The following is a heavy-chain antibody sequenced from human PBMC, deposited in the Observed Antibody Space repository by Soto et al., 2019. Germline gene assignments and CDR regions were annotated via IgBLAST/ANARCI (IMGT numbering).Heavy chain of an antibody. CDR1: GDSISSNNWY. D-gene: IGHD2-8*02. CDR3: ARDKITGLFDY. J-gene: IGHJ4*02. Sequence: PSETLSLTCTVSGDSISSNNWYWGWIRQPPGKGLEWIGSIYYSGSTNYSPSLKSRVTISVDTSKNQFSLKLTSVTAADTAVYYCARDKITGLFDYWGQGTLVTVSS. CDR2: IYYSGST. V-gene: IGHV4-39*07.